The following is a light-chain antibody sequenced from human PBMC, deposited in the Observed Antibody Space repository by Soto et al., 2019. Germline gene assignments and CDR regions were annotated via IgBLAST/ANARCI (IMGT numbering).Light chain of an antibody. Sequence: DIRMTQSPSTLSASVGERVTITCRASQSISSWLAWYQQKPAKAPKLLLYDASSWESGVPSRFSGSGSGTEFTLIISSLQHDDFSTYYCQQYNSYPSPFGQGTKVEIK. J-gene: IGKJ1*01. V-gene: IGKV1-5*01. CDR2: DAS. CDR3: QQYNSYPSP. CDR1: QSISSW.